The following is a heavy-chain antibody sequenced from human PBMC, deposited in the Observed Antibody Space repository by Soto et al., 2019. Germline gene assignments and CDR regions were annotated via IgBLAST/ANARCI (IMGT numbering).Heavy chain of an antibody. J-gene: IGHJ6*02. D-gene: IGHD4-17*01. CDR2: IIPIFGTA. Sequence: ASVKVSCKASGGTFGSYAIRWVRQAPGQGLEWMGGIIPIFGTANYAQKFQGRVTITADESTSTAYMELSSLRSEDTAVYYCARGDYGGIQYYYYYGMDVWGQGTTVTVSS. V-gene: IGHV1-69*13. CDR3: ARGDYGGIQYYYYYGMDV. CDR1: GGTFGSYA.